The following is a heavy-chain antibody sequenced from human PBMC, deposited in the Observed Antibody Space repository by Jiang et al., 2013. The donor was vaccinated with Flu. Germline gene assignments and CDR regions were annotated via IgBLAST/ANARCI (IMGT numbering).Heavy chain of an antibody. Sequence: VQLLESGGGLVQPGGSLRLSCAASGFTFSDHYMDWVRQAPGKGLEWVSVIYSGGSTYYADSVKGRFTISRDNSKNTLYLQMNSLRAEDTAVYYCARDLPVEEDYWGQGTLVTVSS. CDR2: IYSGGST. V-gene: IGHV3-66*01. D-gene: IGHD1-1*01. CDR3: ARDLPVEEDY. CDR1: GFTFSDHY. J-gene: IGHJ4*02.